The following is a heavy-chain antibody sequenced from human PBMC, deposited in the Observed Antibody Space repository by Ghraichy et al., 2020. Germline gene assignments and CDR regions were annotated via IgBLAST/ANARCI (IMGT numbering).Heavy chain of an antibody. J-gene: IGHJ4*02. Sequence: SLNISCAVSGGSISSGGYSWSWIRQPPGKGLEWIGYIYHSGSTYYNPSLKSRVTISVDRSKNQFSLKLSSVTAADTAVYYCARAPRTYYFDYWGQGTLVTVSS. CDR1: GGSISSGGYS. V-gene: IGHV4-30-2*01. CDR2: IYHSGST. D-gene: IGHD3/OR15-3a*01. CDR3: ARAPRTYYFDY.